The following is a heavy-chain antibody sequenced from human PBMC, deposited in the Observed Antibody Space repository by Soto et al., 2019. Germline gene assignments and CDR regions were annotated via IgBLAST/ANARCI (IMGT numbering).Heavy chain of an antibody. CDR2: ISSSSSYT. D-gene: IGHD5-12*01. V-gene: IGHV3-11*06. CDR3: ARGTRRWLHLSSFDY. Sequence: GGSLRLSCAASGFTFSDYYMSWIRQAPGKGLEWVSYISSSSSYTNYADSVKGRFTISRDNAKNSLYLQMNSLRAEDTAVYYCARGTRRWLHLSSFDYWGQGTLVTVSS. CDR1: GFTFSDYY. J-gene: IGHJ4*02.